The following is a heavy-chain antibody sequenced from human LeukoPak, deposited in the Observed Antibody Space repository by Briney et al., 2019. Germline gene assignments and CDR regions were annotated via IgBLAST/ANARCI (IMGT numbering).Heavy chain of an antibody. CDR3: ARVYLLDSSGYYFPGEYSI. D-gene: IGHD3-22*01. J-gene: IGHJ4*02. V-gene: IGHV3-7*01. CDR1: GFTFSSYW. Sequence: GGSLRLSCAASGFTFSSYWMSWVRQAPGKGLEWVANMKQDGSEKYYVDSVKGRFTISRDNAKNSLYLQMNSLRAGDTAVYYCARVYLLDSSGYYFPGEYSIWGQGTLVTVSS. CDR2: MKQDGSEK.